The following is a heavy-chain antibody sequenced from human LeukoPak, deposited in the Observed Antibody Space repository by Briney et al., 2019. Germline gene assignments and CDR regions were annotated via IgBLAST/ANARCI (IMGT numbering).Heavy chain of an antibody. D-gene: IGHD6-6*01. CDR2: IYYSGST. CDR3: ARVGQLVGFDY. V-gene: IGHV4-59*01. Sequence: PSETLSLTCAVYGGSFSGYYWSWIRQPPGKGLEWIGYIYYSGSTNYNPSLKSRVTISVDTSKNQFSLKLSSVTAADTAVYYYARVGQLVGFDYWGQGTLVTVSS. CDR1: GGSFSGYY. J-gene: IGHJ4*02.